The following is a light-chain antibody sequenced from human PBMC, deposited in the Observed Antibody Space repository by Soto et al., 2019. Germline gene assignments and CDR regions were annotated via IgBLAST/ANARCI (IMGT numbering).Light chain of an antibody. CDR3: GAWDASLSGCYV. J-gene: IGLJ1*01. V-gene: IGLV1-47*01. Sequence: QSVLTQPPSASGTPGQRVTISCSGSSSNIGSNYVYWYQQLPGTAPKLLIYRNNQRPSGVRDRFSGSKSGTSASLAISGLRSEDEADYYCGAWDASLSGCYVFGTGTKVTVL. CDR1: SSNIGSNY. CDR2: RNN.